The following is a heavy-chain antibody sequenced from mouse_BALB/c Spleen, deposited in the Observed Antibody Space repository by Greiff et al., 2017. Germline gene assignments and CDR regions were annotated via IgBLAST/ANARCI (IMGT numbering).Heavy chain of an antibody. J-gene: IGHJ2*01. CDR1: GYSITSDYA. CDR2: ISYSGST. CDR3: ASSWDEPVYFDY. Sequence: EVKLMESGPGLVKPSQSLSLTCTVTGYSITSDYAWNWIRQFPGNKLEWMGYISYSGSTSYNPSLKSRISITRDTSKNQFFLQLTSVTTEDTATYCCASSWDEPVYFDYWGQGTTLTVSS. V-gene: IGHV3-2*02. D-gene: IGHD4-1*01.